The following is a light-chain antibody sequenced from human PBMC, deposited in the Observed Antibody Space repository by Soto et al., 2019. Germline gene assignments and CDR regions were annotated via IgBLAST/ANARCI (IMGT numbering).Light chain of an antibody. Sequence: QSVLTQPASVSGSPGQSITISCTGTSSDVGSYNLVSWYQQHPGKAPKLMIYEVSKRPSGVSNRFSGSKSGNTASLTISGLQAEDEADYYCCSQAGSSTYVFGTGTKVTDL. V-gene: IGLV2-23*02. CDR3: CSQAGSSTYV. J-gene: IGLJ1*01. CDR1: SSDVGSYNL. CDR2: EVS.